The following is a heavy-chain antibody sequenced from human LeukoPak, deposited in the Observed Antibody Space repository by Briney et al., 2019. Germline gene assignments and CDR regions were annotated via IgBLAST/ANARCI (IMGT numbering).Heavy chain of an antibody. CDR3: ARQEYCSGGSCYTWFDP. V-gene: IGHV5-51*01. J-gene: IGHJ5*02. CDR2: IYPADSDI. D-gene: IGHD2-15*01. Sequence: GESLKISCKGSGYIFINYWIGWVPQMPGKGLEWMGIIYPADSDIRYSPSFQGQVTISADKSISTAYLQWSSLKASDTAMYYCARQEYCSGGSCYTWFDPWGQGTLVIVSS. CDR1: GYIFINYW.